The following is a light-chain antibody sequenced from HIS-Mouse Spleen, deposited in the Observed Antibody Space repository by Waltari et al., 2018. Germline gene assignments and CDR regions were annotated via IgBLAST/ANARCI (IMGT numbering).Light chain of an antibody. CDR3: QQYGSSPPWT. CDR2: GAS. CDR1: QSVSSSY. J-gene: IGKJ1*01. Sequence: EIVLTQSPGTLSLSPGERATLPCRASQSVSSSYLAWYQQKPGQAPRLLIYGASSRATGIPGRFSGSGSGTDFTLTISRLEPEDFAVYYCQQYGSSPPWTFGQGTKVEIK. V-gene: IGKV3-20*01.